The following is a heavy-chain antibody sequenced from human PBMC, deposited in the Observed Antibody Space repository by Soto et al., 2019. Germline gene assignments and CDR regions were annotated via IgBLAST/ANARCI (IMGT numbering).Heavy chain of an antibody. D-gene: IGHD5-12*01. CDR3: ARDPNYVEMATIRWFDP. J-gene: IGHJ5*02. Sequence: SETLSLTCTVSGGSISSNYWSWIRQPPGKGLEWIGYIYYSGSAKYNPSLKSRVTISVDTSKNQFSLKLSSVTAADTAVYYCARDPNYVEMATIRWFDPWGQGTLVTVSS. CDR2: IYYSGSA. V-gene: IGHV4-59*01. CDR1: GGSISSNY.